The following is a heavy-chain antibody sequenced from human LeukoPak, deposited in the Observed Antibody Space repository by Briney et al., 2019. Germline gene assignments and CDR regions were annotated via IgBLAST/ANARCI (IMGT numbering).Heavy chain of an antibody. Sequence: ASVKVSCKASGGTFSSYAISWVRQAPGQGLEWMGGIIPIFGTANYAQKFQGRVTITADESTSTAYMELSSLRSEDTAVYYCAKENIRREPMVTAIVYDYWGQGTPVTVSS. CDR2: IIPIFGTA. CDR1: GGTFSSYA. V-gene: IGHV1-69*13. CDR3: AKENIRREPMVTAIVYDY. D-gene: IGHD2-21*02. J-gene: IGHJ4*02.